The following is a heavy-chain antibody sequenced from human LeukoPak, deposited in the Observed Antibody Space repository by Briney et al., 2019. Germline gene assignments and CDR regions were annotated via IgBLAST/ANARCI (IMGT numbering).Heavy chain of an antibody. Sequence: GGSLRLSCAASGFTFSSFAMSWVRQAPGKGLEWVSGVGGSDDSTSYADSVKGRFTICRDNSKNTLYLQMNSLRADDTAVYYCAKVYYDFWSGYYTPFDYWGQGTLVTVSS. V-gene: IGHV3-23*01. J-gene: IGHJ4*02. CDR2: VGGSDDST. D-gene: IGHD3-3*01. CDR1: GFTFSSFA. CDR3: AKVYYDFWSGYYTPFDY.